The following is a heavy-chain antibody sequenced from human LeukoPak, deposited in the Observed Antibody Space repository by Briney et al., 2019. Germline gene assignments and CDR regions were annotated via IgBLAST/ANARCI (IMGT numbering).Heavy chain of an antibody. Sequence: ASVKVSCKTSGYTFTGYYMLWVRQAPGQGLEWMGRIVPNSGDTNYAQKFQGRVTMTRDTSISTAYMELSRLRSDDTAVYYCARATREKTYDYWGQGTLVTVSS. V-gene: IGHV1-2*06. CDR1: GYTFTGYY. CDR2: IVPNSGDT. CDR3: ARATREKTYDY. J-gene: IGHJ4*02.